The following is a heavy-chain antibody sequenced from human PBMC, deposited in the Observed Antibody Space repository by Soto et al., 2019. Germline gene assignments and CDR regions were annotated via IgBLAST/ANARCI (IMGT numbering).Heavy chain of an antibody. J-gene: IGHJ4*02. CDR2: ISAYNGNT. Sequence: ASVKVSCKASGYTFNMYGITWVRQAPGQGLEWMGWISAYNGNTNYAQKFQGRVTMTTDTSTSTAYMELTTLRSDDTAVYYCARGVSAGGDFWSQRTPGTVS. V-gene: IGHV1-18*04. CDR1: GYTFNMYG. CDR3: ARGVSAGGDF. D-gene: IGHD1-1*01.